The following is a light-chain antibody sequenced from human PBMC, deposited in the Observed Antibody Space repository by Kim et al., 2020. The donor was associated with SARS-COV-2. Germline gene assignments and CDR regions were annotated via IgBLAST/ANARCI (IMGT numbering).Light chain of an antibody. J-gene: IGLJ3*02. CDR1: SLRSYF. Sequence: SSELAQDPAVSVALGQTVRITCQGDSLRSYFTSWYHQRAGQAPVSVIYGNNNRASGIPDRFSGSRSGNTASLTITGAQAEDEADYYCLCRDSSGNIWLFGGGTQLTVL. CDR2: GNN. CDR3: LCRDSSGNIWL. V-gene: IGLV3-19*01.